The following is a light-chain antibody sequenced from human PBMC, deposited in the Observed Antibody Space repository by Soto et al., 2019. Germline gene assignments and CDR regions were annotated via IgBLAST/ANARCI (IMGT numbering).Light chain of an antibody. Sequence: QSALTQPASVSGSPGQSTTISCTGSSSDVGGYKLVSWYQQHPGKAPKLIIYEVTKRPSGVSNRFSASKSGNAASLTISGLQAEDEADYYCCSYAGDSIVIFGGGTKLTVL. V-gene: IGLV2-23*02. CDR1: SSDVGGYKL. CDR3: CSYAGDSIVI. J-gene: IGLJ2*01. CDR2: EVT.